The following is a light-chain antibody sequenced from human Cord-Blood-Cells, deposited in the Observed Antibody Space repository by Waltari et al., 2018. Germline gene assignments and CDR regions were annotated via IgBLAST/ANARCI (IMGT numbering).Light chain of an antibody. CDR2: GNS. CDR3: QSYDSSLSGWV. J-gene: IGLJ3*02. Sequence: QSVLTQPPSVSGAPGQTVTIPCTGSSSNTGAGYDVPLYQQLPGTAPKRLIYGNSNRPSGVPDRFSGSKSGTSASLAITGLQAEDEADYYCQSYDSSLSGWVFGGGTKLTVL. CDR1: SSNTGAGYD. V-gene: IGLV1-40*01.